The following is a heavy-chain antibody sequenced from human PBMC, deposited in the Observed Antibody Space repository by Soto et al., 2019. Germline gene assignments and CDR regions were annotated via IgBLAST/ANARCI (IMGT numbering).Heavy chain of an antibody. V-gene: IGHV3-33*01. CDR1: GFTFSYYG. J-gene: IGHJ5*02. CDR3: ARDGSYGKDPHNWFDP. Sequence: QVLLVESGGGVVQPGRSLRLSCAASGFTFSYYGMHWVRQAPGKGLEWVATIWYDGSNKNYADSVKGRFTISRDNSKNTLYLQMNSLRVDDTAVYYCARDGSYGKDPHNWFDPWGQGTLVTVSS. D-gene: IGHD3-16*01. CDR2: IWYDGSNK.